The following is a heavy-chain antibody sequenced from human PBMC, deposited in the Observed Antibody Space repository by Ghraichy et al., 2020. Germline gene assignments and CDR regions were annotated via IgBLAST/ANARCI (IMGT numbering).Heavy chain of an antibody. Sequence: GGSLRLSCAASGFTFSSYGMHWVRQAPGKGLEWVAVISYDGSNKFYADSVKGRFTISRDNSKKTLSLQMTSLRPEDTAVYYCAKDNTGSAEYLQHWGQGTLVTVSS. J-gene: IGHJ1*01. CDR2: ISYDGSNK. CDR3: AKDNTGSAEYLQH. V-gene: IGHV3-30*18. D-gene: IGHD2-8*02. CDR1: GFTFSSYG.